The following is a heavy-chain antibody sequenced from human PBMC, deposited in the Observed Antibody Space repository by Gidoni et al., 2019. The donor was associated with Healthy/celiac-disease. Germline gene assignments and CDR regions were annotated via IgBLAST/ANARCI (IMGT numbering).Heavy chain of an antibody. D-gene: IGHD3-9*01. Sequence: QVQLQQWGAGLLKPSETLSLTCAVYGGSFSGYYCSWIRQPPGKGLEWLGGINHSGSTNYNPSLKSRVTISVDTSKNQFSLKLSSVTAADTAVYYCAREQYHYDILTGRFDYWGQGTLVTVSS. CDR2: INHSGST. CDR3: AREQYHYDILTGRFDY. J-gene: IGHJ4*02. CDR1: GGSFSGYY. V-gene: IGHV4-34*01.